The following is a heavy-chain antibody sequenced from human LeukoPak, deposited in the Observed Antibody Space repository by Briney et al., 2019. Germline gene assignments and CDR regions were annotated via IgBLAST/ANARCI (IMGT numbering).Heavy chain of an antibody. CDR3: ARRGGHSWDVGNWFDP. CDR1: GDSIRTTSF. Sequence: SETLSLTCLVSGDSIRTTSFWGWIRQPPGMGLEWIASASHSGINYYNPSLRSRVIVSADTSKNQFSLRLTSVTAADTAVYYCARRGGHSWDVGNWFDPWGQGILVTVSS. D-gene: IGHD6-13*01. J-gene: IGHJ5*02. CDR2: ASHSGIN. V-gene: IGHV4-39*01.